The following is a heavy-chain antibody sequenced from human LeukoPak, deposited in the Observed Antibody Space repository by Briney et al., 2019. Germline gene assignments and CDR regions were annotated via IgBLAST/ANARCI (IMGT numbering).Heavy chain of an antibody. CDR1: GFTFSSYW. CDR3: TTDSYSSSWYWYFDL. Sequence: PGGSLRLSCAASGFTFSSYWMHWVRQAPGKGLVWVSRIKSDGSSTTYADSVKGRFTISRDNAKYTLYLQMDSLRAEDTAVYYCTTDSYSSSWYWYFDLWGRGTLVTVSS. J-gene: IGHJ2*01. D-gene: IGHD6-13*01. CDR2: IKSDGSST. V-gene: IGHV3-74*01.